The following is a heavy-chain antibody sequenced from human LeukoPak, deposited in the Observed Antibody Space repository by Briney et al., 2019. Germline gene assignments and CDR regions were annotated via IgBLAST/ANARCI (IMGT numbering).Heavy chain of an antibody. V-gene: IGHV3-30*04. D-gene: IGHD3-3*01. J-gene: IGHJ4*02. CDR3: ARVDHDFWSGYSTFDY. Sequence: GGSLRLSCAASGFTFSSYAMHWVRQAPGKGLEWVAVISYDGSNKYYADSVKGRFTISRDNSKNTLYLQMNSLRAEDAAVYYCARVDHDFWSGYSTFDYWGQGTLVTVSS. CDR2: ISYDGSNK. CDR1: GFTFSSYA.